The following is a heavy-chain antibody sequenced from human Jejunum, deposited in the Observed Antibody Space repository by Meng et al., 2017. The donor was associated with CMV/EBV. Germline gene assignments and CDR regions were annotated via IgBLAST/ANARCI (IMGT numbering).Heavy chain of an antibody. CDR3: TRALDY. CDR2: IRYDGGER. Sequence: LRLSCAAFGLNFKDYWMDWVRQAPGRGLEWVANIRYDGGERYYVNSVEGRFFIYRDNARNTLYLQMNSLRGDDSAIYYCTRALDYWGQGTPVTVSS. CDR1: GLNFKDYW. V-gene: IGHV3-7*04. J-gene: IGHJ4*02.